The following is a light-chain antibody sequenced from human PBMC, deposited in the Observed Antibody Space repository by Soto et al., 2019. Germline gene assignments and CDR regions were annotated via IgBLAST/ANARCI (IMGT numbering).Light chain of an antibody. J-gene: IGKJ5*01. V-gene: IGKV3-20*01. CDR3: QQYGTSEII. CDR2: DTS. Sequence: EFVLTQSPGTLSLSPGERATLSGRASQSLKNSFIAWYQQRPGQAPRVXIYDTSSRASGIPDLFSGSGSGTDFTLTISRLETEDFAVFYCQQYGTSEIIFGQGTRLEIK. CDR1: QSLKNSF.